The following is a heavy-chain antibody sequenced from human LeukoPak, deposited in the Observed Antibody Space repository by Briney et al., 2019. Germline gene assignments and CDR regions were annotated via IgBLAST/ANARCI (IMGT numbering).Heavy chain of an antibody. V-gene: IGHV3-23*01. CDR3: AKQALGIVGSSRYYYYMDV. CDR1: GFTFSYYA. J-gene: IGHJ6*03. D-gene: IGHD1-26*01. Sequence: GGSLRLSCAASGFTFSYYAVSWVRQAPGKGLEWVSGISGSGNRTYYADSVKGRFTISRDNSKNTLYLQMNSLRVEDTAEYYCAKQALGIVGSSRYYYYMDVWGKGTTVTVSS. CDR2: ISGSGNRT.